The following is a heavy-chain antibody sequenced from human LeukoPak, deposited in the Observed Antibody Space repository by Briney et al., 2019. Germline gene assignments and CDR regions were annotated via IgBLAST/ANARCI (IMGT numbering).Heavy chain of an antibody. CDR3: ARVDGWRRIDY. D-gene: IGHD5-24*01. J-gene: IGHJ4*02. CDR2: IYSGGST. CDR1: GFTVSSNY. Sequence: GGSLRLSCAASGFTVSSNYMSWVRQAPGKGLEWVSVIYSGGSTYYADSVKGRFTISRDNSENTLYLQMNSLRAEDTAVYYCARVDGWRRIDYWGQGTLVTVSS. V-gene: IGHV3-53*01.